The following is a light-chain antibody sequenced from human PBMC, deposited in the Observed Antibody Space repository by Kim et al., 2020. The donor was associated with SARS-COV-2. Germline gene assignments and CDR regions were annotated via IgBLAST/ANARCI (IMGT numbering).Light chain of an antibody. CDR1: NIGSKT. CDR3: QVWDSSTYVV. J-gene: IGLJ2*01. Sequence: QGPTTRITCGGNNIGSKTVHWYQQKPGQAPLLVIYRNNNRPSGIPERFSGSNAGNTATLTISSAQAGDEADYYCQVWDSSTYVVFGGGTQLTVL. CDR2: RNN. V-gene: IGLV3-9*01.